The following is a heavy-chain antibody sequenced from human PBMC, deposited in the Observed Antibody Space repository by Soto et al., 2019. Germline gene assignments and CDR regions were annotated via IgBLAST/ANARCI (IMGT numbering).Heavy chain of an antibody. V-gene: IGHV1-69*12. D-gene: IGHD3-16*01. Sequence: QVQLVQSGAEVKKPGSSVKVSCKASGGTFSSYAISWVRQAPGQGLEWMGGIIPIFGTANYAQKFQGRVTITADESTSTAYMELSSLRSEDTAVYYCARGGLSVWGGYSDAFDIWGQGTMVTVSS. CDR2: IIPIFGTA. CDR1: GGTFSSYA. J-gene: IGHJ3*02. CDR3: ARGGLSVWGGYSDAFDI.